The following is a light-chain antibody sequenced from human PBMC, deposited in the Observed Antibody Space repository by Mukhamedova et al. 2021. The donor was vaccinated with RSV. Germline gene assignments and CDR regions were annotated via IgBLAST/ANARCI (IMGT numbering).Light chain of an antibody. V-gene: IGKV1-33*01. CDR3: QQFHSLPIT. CDR2: DAS. Sequence: ASVGDRVTITCQASQDITDYLNWYQQKEGKAPETLIYDASKSETGVPSRFSGGGSGTHFTFTITSLQPEDIATYFCQQFHSLPITF. J-gene: IGKJ3*01. CDR1: QDITDY.